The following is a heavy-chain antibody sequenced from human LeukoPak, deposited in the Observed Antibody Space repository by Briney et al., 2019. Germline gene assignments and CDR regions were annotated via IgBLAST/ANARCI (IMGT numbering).Heavy chain of an antibody. CDR2: ISYDGSDK. CDR1: GVTFSINA. D-gene: IGHD7-27*01. Sequence: TGGSLRLSCAASGVTFSINAMHWVRQAPGKGLEWVAVISYDGSDKYHADSVKGRFTISRDNSKNTLYLQMNSLRAEDTAVYYCVREWVDWGQGYNWFDRWGQGTLATVSS. J-gene: IGHJ5*02. CDR3: VREWVDWGQGYNWFDR. V-gene: IGHV3-30-3*01.